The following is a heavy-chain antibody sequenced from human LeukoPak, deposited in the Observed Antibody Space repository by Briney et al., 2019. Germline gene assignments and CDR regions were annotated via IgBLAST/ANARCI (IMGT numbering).Heavy chain of an antibody. CDR1: GFIFSTYA. Sequence: TGGSLRLSCATSGFIFSTYAMSWVRQAPGKGLEWVSAIGGSGGSTYYAASVKGRFTISRDNSKNTLSLQMNSLRAEDTAVYYCAKSDYYDSSGHPSSFEYWGQGTLVTVSS. CDR3: AKSDYYDSSGHPSSFEY. V-gene: IGHV3-23*01. CDR2: IGGSGGST. D-gene: IGHD3-22*01. J-gene: IGHJ4*02.